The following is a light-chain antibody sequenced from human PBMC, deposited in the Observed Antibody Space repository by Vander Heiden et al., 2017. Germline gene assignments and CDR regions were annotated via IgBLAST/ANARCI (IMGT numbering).Light chain of an antibody. Sequence: EIVLTQSPATLSLSPGERATLSCRASQSVGNWLAWYRHKPGQPPRLLIYGASNRATGVPARFSGSGSGTDFTLTISNLDPEDFAVYYCQHRSDWPLFTFGHGTKVDVK. CDR2: GAS. CDR3: QHRSDWPLFT. CDR1: QSVGNW. V-gene: IGKV3-11*01. J-gene: IGKJ3*01.